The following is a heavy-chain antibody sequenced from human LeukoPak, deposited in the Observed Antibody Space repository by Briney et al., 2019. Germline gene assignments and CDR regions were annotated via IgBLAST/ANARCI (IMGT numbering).Heavy chain of an antibody. CDR2: IWYDGSNK. Sequence: PGGSLRLSCAASGFTFSSYGMHWVRQAPGKGLEWVAVIWYDGSNKYYADSVKGRFTISRDNSKNTLYLQMNSLRAEDTAVYYCARDRGVSTFDYWGQGTLVTVSS. J-gene: IGHJ4*02. V-gene: IGHV3-33*01. CDR3: ARDRGVSTFDY. D-gene: IGHD3-10*01. CDR1: GFTFSSYG.